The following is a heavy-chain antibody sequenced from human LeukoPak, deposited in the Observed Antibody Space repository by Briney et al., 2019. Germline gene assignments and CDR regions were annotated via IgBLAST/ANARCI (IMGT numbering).Heavy chain of an antibody. V-gene: IGHV3-74*01. CDR3: TRVRLAATGYCFDC. CDR2: ISSNGGST. J-gene: IGHJ4*02. CDR1: GFTFSSYW. D-gene: IGHD6-13*01. Sequence: PGGSLRLSCAASGFTFSSYWMHWVRQAPGKGLEWVSRISSNGGSTTYADSVKGRFTISRDNDNNTLYLQMNSLRAEDTAVYYCTRVRLAATGYCFDCWGQGTLVSVFS.